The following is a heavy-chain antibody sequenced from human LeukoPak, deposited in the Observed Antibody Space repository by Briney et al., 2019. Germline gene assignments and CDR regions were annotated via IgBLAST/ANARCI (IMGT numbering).Heavy chain of an antibody. V-gene: IGHV4-39*02. Sequence: SETLSLTCTVSGGSITSGSYHWGWIRQSPGKGLEWIGNTYYTGSAYYRPSLQSRVSISVDTSKKEFSLKLTSVTAEDTAVYYCARDRDGYAYSFDYWGQGTLVTVSS. CDR2: TYYTGSA. D-gene: IGHD5-24*01. CDR1: GGSITSGSYH. CDR3: ARDRDGYAYSFDY. J-gene: IGHJ4*02.